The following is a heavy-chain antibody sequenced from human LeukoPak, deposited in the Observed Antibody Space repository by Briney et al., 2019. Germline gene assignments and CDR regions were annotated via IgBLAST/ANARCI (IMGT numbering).Heavy chain of an antibody. CDR2: ISYDGSNK. V-gene: IGHV3-30-3*01. CDR3: ARDENSGSYWLGFDY. D-gene: IGHD1-26*01. Sequence: GGSLRLSCAASGFTFSSYAMSWVRQAPGKGLEWVAVISYDGSNKYYADSVKGRFTISRDNSKNTLYLQMNSLRAEDTAVYYCARDENSGSYWLGFDYWGQGTLVTVSS. CDR1: GFTFSSYA. J-gene: IGHJ4*02.